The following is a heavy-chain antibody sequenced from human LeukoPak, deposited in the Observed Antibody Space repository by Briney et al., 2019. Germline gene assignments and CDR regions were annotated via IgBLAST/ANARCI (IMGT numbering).Heavy chain of an antibody. D-gene: IGHD4-17*01. CDR3: AKRKGAAATTGYYFDY. Sequence: GGSLRLSCAASGFTFSSYWMHWVRQAPGKGLVWVSRINSDGSSTSYADSVKGRFTISRDNSNNTLYLQMNSLRGDDTAVFYCAKRKGAAATTGYYFDYWGQGTLVTVSS. J-gene: IGHJ4*02. V-gene: IGHV3-74*01. CDR2: INSDGSST. CDR1: GFTFSSYW.